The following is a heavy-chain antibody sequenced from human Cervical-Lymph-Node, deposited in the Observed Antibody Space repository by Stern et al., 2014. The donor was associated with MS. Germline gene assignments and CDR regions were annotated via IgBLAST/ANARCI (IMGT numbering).Heavy chain of an antibody. D-gene: IGHD2-8*02. J-gene: IGHJ6*02. Sequence: EVQLVQSGGGVVRPGRALRVSCAASGFTFDDYGMSWVRQGPGKGLEWVAAITCLGWSTVDAGSVQGRFTISRYNAKNSMYLQMNSLRAEDTALYHCARAFCTGGVCYSFPFYGMDVWGQGTTVTVSS. CDR1: GFTFDDYG. CDR2: ITCLGWST. V-gene: IGHV3-20*01. CDR3: ARAFCTGGVCYSFPFYGMDV.